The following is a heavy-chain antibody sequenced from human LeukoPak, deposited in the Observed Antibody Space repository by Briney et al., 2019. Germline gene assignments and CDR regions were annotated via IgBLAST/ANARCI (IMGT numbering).Heavy chain of an antibody. D-gene: IGHD2-2*02. CDR3: ARAFHCSTTSCYTRGLDY. J-gene: IGHJ4*02. CDR1: GGSINSGSYY. Sequence: SETLSLTCTVSGGSINSGSYYWSWIRQPAGKGLGWIGRIYTSGSTNYNPSLKSRVTISVDTSKNQFSLKLTSVTAADTAVYYCARAFHCSTTSCYTRGLDYWGQGTLVTVSS. V-gene: IGHV4-61*02. CDR2: IYTSGST.